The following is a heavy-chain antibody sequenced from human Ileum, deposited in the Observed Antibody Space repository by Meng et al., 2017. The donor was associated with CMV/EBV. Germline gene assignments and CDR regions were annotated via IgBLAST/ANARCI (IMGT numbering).Heavy chain of an antibody. J-gene: IGHJ5*02. Sequence: GESLKISCAASGFTFSTYAMNWVRQAPGKGLEWVSSISTDTHYIYYADSVKGRFAMSRDDAKSSIYLQMDSLGAGDTAVYFCARGPIVETPSSIPVWFDPWGQGTLVTVSS. D-gene: IGHD2-2*02. CDR1: GFTFSTYA. CDR2: ISTDTHYI. V-gene: IGHV3-21*01. CDR3: ARGPIVETPSSIPVWFDP.